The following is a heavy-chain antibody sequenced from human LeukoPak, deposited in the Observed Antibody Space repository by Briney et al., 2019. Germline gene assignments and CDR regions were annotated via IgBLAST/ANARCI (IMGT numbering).Heavy chain of an antibody. Sequence: PSETLSLSCTVSGGSISSYYWSWIRQPPGKGLEWIGYTYYSGSTNYNPSLKSRGTISVDTSKNQFSLKLSSVTAADTAVYYCARGVAAAGTDYNWFDPWGQGTLVTVSS. D-gene: IGHD6-13*01. V-gene: IGHV4-59*01. J-gene: IGHJ5*02. CDR2: TYYSGST. CDR3: ARGVAAAGTDYNWFDP. CDR1: GGSISSYY.